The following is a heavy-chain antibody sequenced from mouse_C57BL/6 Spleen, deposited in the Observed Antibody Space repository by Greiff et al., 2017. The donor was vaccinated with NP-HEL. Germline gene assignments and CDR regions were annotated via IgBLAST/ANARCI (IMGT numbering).Heavy chain of an antibody. CDR2: IRSKSNNYAT. J-gene: IGHJ2*01. Sequence: EVKLVESGGGLVQPKGSLKLSCAASGFSFNTYAMNWVRQAPGKGLEWVARIRSKSNNYATYYADSVKDRFTISRDDSESMLYLQMNNLKTEDTAMYYCVRHRNYGEFDYWGQGTTLTVSS. D-gene: IGHD1-1*02. CDR3: VRHRNYGEFDY. V-gene: IGHV10-1*01. CDR1: GFSFNTYA.